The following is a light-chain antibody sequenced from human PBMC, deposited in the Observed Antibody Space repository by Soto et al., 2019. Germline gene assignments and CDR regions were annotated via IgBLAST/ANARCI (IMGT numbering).Light chain of an antibody. J-gene: IGKJ4*01. CDR3: MQRIEFPLT. CDR1: QSLLDSDDGNTY. Sequence: DIVMTQTPLSLPVTPGEPASISCRSSQSLLDSDDGNTYLDWYLQKPGQSPQLLIYTVSYRASGVPDRFSGSGSGTDFTLKISRVEAEDVGVYYCMQRIEFPLTFGGGTKVDI. V-gene: IGKV2-40*01. CDR2: TVS.